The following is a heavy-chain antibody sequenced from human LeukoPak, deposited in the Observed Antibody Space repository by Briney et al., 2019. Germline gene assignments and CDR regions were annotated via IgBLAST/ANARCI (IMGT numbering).Heavy chain of an antibody. Sequence: ASVKVSCKASGYTFTSYGISWVRQAPGQGLEWMGWISAYNGNTDYAQKLQGRVTMTTDTSTSTAYMELRSLRSDDTAVYYCARWASIGYYDSSGYYPYYFDYWGQGTLVTVSS. CDR1: GYTFTSYG. CDR2: ISAYNGNT. V-gene: IGHV1-18*01. CDR3: ARWASIGYYDSSGYYPYYFDY. J-gene: IGHJ4*02. D-gene: IGHD3-22*01.